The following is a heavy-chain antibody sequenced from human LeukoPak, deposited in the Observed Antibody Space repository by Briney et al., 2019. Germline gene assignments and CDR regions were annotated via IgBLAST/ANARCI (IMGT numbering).Heavy chain of an antibody. J-gene: IGHJ4*02. CDR2: ISHTSSII. D-gene: IGHD4-17*01. V-gene: IGHV3-48*04. CDR3: ARGGDYVFDY. Sequence: GGSLRLSCAASGFTFSSYWMHWVRQAPGKGLEWVSYISHTSSIIYYADSVKGRFTISRDNAKNSLYLQMNSLRAEDMAVYYCARGGDYVFDYWGQGTLVTVSS. CDR1: GFTFSSYW.